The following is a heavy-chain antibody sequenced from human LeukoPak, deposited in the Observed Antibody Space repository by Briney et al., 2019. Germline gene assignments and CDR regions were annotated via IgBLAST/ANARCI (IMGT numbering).Heavy chain of an antibody. D-gene: IGHD6-19*01. Sequence: SVKVSCKASGGTFSSYGISWVRQAPGEGLEWMGRIVPILGIEENAQKFQGRVTITADKPTSTAYMELSSLRSDDTAVYYCGRDLSAVGGTGFFDLWGRGTLVTVSS. CDR3: GRDLSAVGGTGFFDL. CDR2: IVPILGIE. J-gene: IGHJ2*01. V-gene: IGHV1-69*04. CDR1: GGTFSSYG.